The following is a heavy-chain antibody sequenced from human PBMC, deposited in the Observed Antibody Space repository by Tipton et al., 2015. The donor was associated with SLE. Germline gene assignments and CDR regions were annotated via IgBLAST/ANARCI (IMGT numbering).Heavy chain of an antibody. CDR3: ATVSNSDNGA. Sequence: SLRLSCVASGFAFSTFSFSCLRQALVKGLEGVSSISANGGTTFYGDSVKGRFTIFRDNTKNTLYLQMNSLTTDDTAVYYCATVSNSDNGAWGQGTLVTVSS. CDR1: GFAFSTFS. D-gene: IGHD2-8*01. CDR2: ISANGGTT. J-gene: IGHJ4*02. V-gene: IGHV3-23*01.